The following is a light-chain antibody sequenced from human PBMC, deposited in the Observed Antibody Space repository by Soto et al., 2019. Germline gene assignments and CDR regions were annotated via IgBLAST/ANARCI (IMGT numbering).Light chain of an antibody. J-gene: IGKJ1*01. CDR1: QSISSY. V-gene: IGKV1-39*01. CDR3: QQSYSTPWT. Sequence: DIQMTQSPSSLSASVGDRVTITCRASQSISSYLNWYQQKPGKAPKLLIYAAYSLQSGVPSRFSGSGSGTDFTHTISSLQPEDFATYYCQQSYSTPWTLGQGTKVEIK. CDR2: AAY.